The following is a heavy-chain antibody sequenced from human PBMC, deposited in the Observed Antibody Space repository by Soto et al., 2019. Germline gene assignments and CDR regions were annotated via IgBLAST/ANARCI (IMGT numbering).Heavy chain of an antibody. D-gene: IGHD4-17*01. Sequence: QAQLVQSGAEVKEPGASVKVSCTASGYSFTTSGITWVRQAPGQGLEWMGWISTYNGNTNYAQKLQDRVTLTTDTSTSTAYMELRSLRSDDTAVYYCARRLYGDYDYWGQGTLVTVSS. CDR1: GYSFTTSG. CDR3: ARRLYGDYDY. J-gene: IGHJ4*02. CDR2: ISTYNGNT. V-gene: IGHV1-18*01.